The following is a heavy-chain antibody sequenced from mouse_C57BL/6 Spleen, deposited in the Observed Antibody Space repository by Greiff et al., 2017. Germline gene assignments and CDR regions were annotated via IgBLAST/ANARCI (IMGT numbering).Heavy chain of an antibody. CDR2: LSDGGSYT. V-gene: IGHV5-4*03. J-gene: IGHJ1*03. CDR3: ARGFGNYGYFDV. D-gene: IGHD2-1*01. CDR1: GSTFSSYA. Sequence: MLVESGGGLVKPGASLKLSCAASGSTFSSYAMSWVRQTPEKRLEWVATLSDGGSYTYYPDNVKGRFTIPRDNAKNNLYLQMSHLKSEDTAMYYCARGFGNYGYFDVWGRGTPVTVSS.